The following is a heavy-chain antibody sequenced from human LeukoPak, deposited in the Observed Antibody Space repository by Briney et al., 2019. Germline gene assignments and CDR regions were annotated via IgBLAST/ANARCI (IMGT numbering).Heavy chain of an antibody. V-gene: IGHV3-43*01. Sequence: GGCLRLSCVASGFTFDDYSFHWVRQAPGKGLEWVSLISRDGRATYYADSVKGRFTISRDNSKNSLYLQMNSLRTEDTALYYCTKDRYCTTTFCPLDYWGQGTLVTVSS. J-gene: IGHJ4*02. CDR3: TKDRYCTTTFCPLDY. CDR1: GFTFDDYS. D-gene: IGHD2-8*01. CDR2: ISRDGRAT.